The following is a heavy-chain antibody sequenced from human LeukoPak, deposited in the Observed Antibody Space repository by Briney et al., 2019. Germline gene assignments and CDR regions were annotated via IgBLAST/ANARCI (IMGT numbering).Heavy chain of an antibody. CDR2: TYYSGST. V-gene: IGHV4-39*01. Sequence: SETLSLTCTVSGGSISSSSYYWGWIRQPPGKGLEWIGSTYYSGSTYYNPSLKSRVTISVDTSKYQFSLKLSSVTAADTAVYYCARVIAARPRDAFDIWGQGTMVTVSS. J-gene: IGHJ3*02. CDR1: GGSISSSSYY. D-gene: IGHD6-6*01. CDR3: ARVIAARPRDAFDI.